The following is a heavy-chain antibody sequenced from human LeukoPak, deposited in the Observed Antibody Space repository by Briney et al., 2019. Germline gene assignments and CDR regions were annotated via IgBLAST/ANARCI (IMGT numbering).Heavy chain of an antibody. Sequence: PSETLSLTCTVSGGSISSYYWTWIRQPAGKGLEWIGRIYTSGSTNYNPSLKSRVTMSVATSKNQFSLRLNFVTAADTAVYYCARRPYWYFDLWGRGTLVTVSS. CDR3: ARRPYWYFDL. CDR2: IYTSGST. J-gene: IGHJ2*01. V-gene: IGHV4-4*07. CDR1: GGSISSYY. D-gene: IGHD6-6*01.